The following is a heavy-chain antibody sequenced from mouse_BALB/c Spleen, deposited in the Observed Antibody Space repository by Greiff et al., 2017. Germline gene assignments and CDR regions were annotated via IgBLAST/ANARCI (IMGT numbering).Heavy chain of an antibody. CDR1: GYSFTSYW. J-gene: IGHJ1*01. D-gene: IGHD2-4*01. CDR3: TRWGDYDWYFDV. V-gene: IGHV1-5*01. CDR2: IYPGNSDT. Sequence: VQLQQSGTVLARPGASVKMSCKASGYSFTSYWMHWVKQRPGQGLEWIGAIYPGNSDTSYNQKFKGKAKLTAVTSASTAYMELSSLTNEDSAVYYCTRWGDYDWYFDVWGAGTTVTVSS.